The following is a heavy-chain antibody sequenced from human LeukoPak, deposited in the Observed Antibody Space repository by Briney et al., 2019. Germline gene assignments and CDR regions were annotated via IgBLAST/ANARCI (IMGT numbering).Heavy chain of an antibody. Sequence: GGSLRLSCAASGFTFSSYNMNWVRQAPGKGLEWVSSITSSSSYIYYADSVKGRFTISRDNAKNSLYLQMNSLRAEDTAVYYCARDGDTVTTFGGAFDIWGQGTMVTVSS. J-gene: IGHJ3*02. V-gene: IGHV3-21*01. CDR3: ARDGDTVTTFGGAFDI. CDR1: GFTFSSYN. CDR2: ITSSSSYI. D-gene: IGHD4-17*01.